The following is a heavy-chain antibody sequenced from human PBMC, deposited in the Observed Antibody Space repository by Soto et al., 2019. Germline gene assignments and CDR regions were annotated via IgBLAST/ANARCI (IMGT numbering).Heavy chain of an antibody. D-gene: IGHD6-6*01. CDR1: GYTFTGYY. J-gene: IGHJ3*02. CDR3: ARDHDSSSSRAFDI. CDR2: INPNSGGT. V-gene: IGHV1-2*04. Sequence: GASVKVSCKASGYTFTGYYMHWVRQAPGQGLEWMGWINPNSGGTNYAQKFQGWVTMTRDTSMSTAYMELSSLRSEDTAVYYCARDHDSSSSRAFDIWGQGTMVTVSS.